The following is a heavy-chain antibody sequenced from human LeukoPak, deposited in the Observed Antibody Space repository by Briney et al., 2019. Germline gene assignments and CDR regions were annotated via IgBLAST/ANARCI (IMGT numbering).Heavy chain of an antibody. CDR1: GGTFSSYA. CDR2: IIPILGIA. Sequence: SVTVSCKASGGTFSSYAISWVRQAPGQGLEWMGRIIPILGIANYAQKFQGRVTITADKSTSTAYMELSSLRSEDTAVYYCARWLGVTAALDYWGQGTLVTVSS. D-gene: IGHD2-21*02. CDR3: ARWLGVTAALDY. V-gene: IGHV1-69*04. J-gene: IGHJ4*02.